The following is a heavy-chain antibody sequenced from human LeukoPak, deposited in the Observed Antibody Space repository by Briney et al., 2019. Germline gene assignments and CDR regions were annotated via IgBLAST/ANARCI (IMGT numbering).Heavy chain of an antibody. CDR2: ISAYNGNT. CDR1: GYTFTSYG. D-gene: IGHD3-9*01. Sequence: ASVTVSCKASGYTFTSYGISWVRQAPGQGLEWMGWISAYNGNTNYAQKLQGRVTMTTDTSTSTAYMELRSLRSDDTAVYYCARDGDYDILTGYYKGREAFDIWGQGTLVTVSS. CDR3: ARDGDYDILTGYYKGREAFDI. J-gene: IGHJ3*02. V-gene: IGHV1-18*01.